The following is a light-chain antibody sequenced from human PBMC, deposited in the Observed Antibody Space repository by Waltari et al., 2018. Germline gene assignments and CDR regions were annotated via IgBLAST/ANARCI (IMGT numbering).Light chain of an antibody. CDR1: QSVSSTY. J-gene: IGKJ2*01. Sequence: EIVLTQSPGTLSLSPGERATLSCRASQSVSSTYLTWFQQKPGQAPRLLLYGASRRATGIPGRFSGSGSGTDFTLTISRLEPEDFAVYYCQQYGSSHPYTFGQGTKLEIK. V-gene: IGKV3-20*01. CDR2: GAS. CDR3: QQYGSSHPYT.